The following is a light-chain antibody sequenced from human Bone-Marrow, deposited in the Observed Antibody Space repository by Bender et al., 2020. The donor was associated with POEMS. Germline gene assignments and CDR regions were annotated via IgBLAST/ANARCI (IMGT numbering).Light chain of an antibody. J-gene: IGLJ3*02. CDR3: SAWDASLSSWV. V-gene: IGLV1-36*01. CDR1: SSNIGNHG. Sequence: QSVVTQPPSLSEAPRQRVTISCSGSSSNIGNHGVNWYPQLPGEAPKLLIYTNDQQPSGVSDRFSASKSGTSASLAISELQSEDEALYYCSAWDASLSSWVFGGGTKLTVL. CDR2: TND.